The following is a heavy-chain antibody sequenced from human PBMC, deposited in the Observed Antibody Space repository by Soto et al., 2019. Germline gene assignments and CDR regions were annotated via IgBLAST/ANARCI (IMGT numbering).Heavy chain of an antibody. J-gene: IGHJ5*02. CDR1: GYTFTSYD. D-gene: IGHD2-15*01. Sequence: QVQLVQSGAEVKKPGASVKVSCKASGYTFTSYDINWVRQATGQGLGWMGWMNPNSGNTGYAQKFQGRVTMTRNTSISTAYMELSSLRSEDTAVYYCARDVDCSGGLSCGFDPWGQGTLVTVSS. V-gene: IGHV1-8*01. CDR2: MNPNSGNT. CDR3: ARDVDCSGGLSCGFDP.